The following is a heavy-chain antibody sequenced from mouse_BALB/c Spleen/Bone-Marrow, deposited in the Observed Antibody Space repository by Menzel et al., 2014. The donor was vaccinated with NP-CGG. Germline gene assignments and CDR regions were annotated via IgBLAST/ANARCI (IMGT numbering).Heavy chain of an antibody. J-gene: IGHJ2*01. CDR3: ARSGSSSGYFDY. CDR1: GFTFSSFG. Sequence: EVKLMESGGGLVQPGGSRKLSWAASGFTFSSFGMHWVRQAPEKGLEWVAYISSGSSTVYYADKVMGRFTISRDNPKNTLFLQMTSLRSEDTAMYYCARSGSSSGYFDYWGQGTTLTVSS. CDR2: ISSGSSTV. D-gene: IGHD1-1*01. V-gene: IGHV5-17*02.